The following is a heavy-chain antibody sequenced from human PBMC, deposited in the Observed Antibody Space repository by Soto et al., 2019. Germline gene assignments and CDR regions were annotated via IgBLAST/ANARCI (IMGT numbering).Heavy chain of an antibody. V-gene: IGHV1-8*01. D-gene: IGHD3-16*01. CDR1: GYTFTSYD. J-gene: IGHJ5*02. CDR3: ARAPTPRAVQFWARQRELWFDT. Sequence: ASVKVSCKASGYTFTSYDINWVRQATGQGLEWMGWMNPNSGITDFAQKFQGRITITGNTSISTAYMELSSLRSEDTAVYYCARAPTPRAVQFWARQRELWFDTWGQGTLAPVSS. CDR2: MNPNSGIT.